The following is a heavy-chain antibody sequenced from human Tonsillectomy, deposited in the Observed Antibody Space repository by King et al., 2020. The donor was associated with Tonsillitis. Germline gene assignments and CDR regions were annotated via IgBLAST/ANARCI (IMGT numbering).Heavy chain of an antibody. CDR2: ISVSGSTI. CDR3: ARDRDNSNWYGWFDS. Sequence: VQLVESGGGLVQPGGSLRLSCAASGFSFRSYEMNWVRQAPGKGLEWLSYISVSGSTIHYADSVKGRFTISRDNAKNSLYLQMNSLRAEDTAVYYCARDRDNSNWYGWFDSWGQGTRVTVSS. D-gene: IGHD4-11*01. CDR1: GFSFRSYE. J-gene: IGHJ5*01. V-gene: IGHV3-48*03.